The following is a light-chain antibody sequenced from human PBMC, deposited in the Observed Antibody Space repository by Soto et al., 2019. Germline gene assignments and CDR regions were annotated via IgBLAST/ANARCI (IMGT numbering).Light chain of an antibody. J-gene: IGLJ2*01. Sequence: QSVLIQPPSVSGAPRQRVTISCSGSSSNIGDNAVTWYQQVPGKAPRLLIYYDDLLPSGGSDRFSGSKSGTSASLAISGLQPEDEADYYCAARDDRLNGRVFGGGTKLTVL. CDR3: AARDDRLNGRV. CDR2: YDD. CDR1: SSNIGDNA. V-gene: IGLV1-36*01.